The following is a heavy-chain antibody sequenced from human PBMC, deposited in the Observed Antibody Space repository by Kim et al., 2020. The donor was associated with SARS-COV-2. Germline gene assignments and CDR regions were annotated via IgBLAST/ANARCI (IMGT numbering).Heavy chain of an antibody. J-gene: IGHJ5*02. V-gene: IGHV1-24*01. Sequence: ASVKVSCKVSGYTLTELSMHWVRQAPGKGLEWMGGFDPEDGETFYAQKFQGRVTMTEDTSTDTAYMELSSLRSEDTAVYYCATSITIFGGFDPWGQGTLVTVSS. CDR3: ATSITIFGGFDP. CDR1: GYTLTELS. D-gene: IGHD3-3*01. CDR2: FDPEDGET.